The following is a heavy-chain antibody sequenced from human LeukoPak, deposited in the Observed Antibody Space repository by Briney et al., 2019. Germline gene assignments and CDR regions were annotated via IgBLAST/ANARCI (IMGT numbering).Heavy chain of an antibody. CDR3: ARGGTRYCSGGSCYEGRLDY. D-gene: IGHD2-15*01. V-gene: IGHV1-18*01. J-gene: IGHJ4*02. Sequence: ASVKVSCKASGYTFTSYGISWVRQAPGQGLEWMGWISAYNGNTNYAQKLQGRVTMTTDTSTSTAYMELRSLRSDDTAVYYCARGGTRYCSGGSCYEGRLDYWGQGTLVTVSS. CDR1: GYTFTSYG. CDR2: ISAYNGNT.